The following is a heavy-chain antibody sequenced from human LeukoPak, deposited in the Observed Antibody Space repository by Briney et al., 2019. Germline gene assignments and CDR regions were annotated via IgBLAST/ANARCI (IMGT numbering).Heavy chain of an antibody. Sequence: GGSLRLSCAASGFTFSSYAMSWVRQAPGKGLEWVSAISGSGGSTYYADSVKGRFTISRDNSKNTLYLQMNSRRAEDTAVYYCARLSGSIPFFDHWGQGTLVTVSS. V-gene: IGHV3-23*01. D-gene: IGHD2-21*01. CDR1: GFTFSSYA. CDR2: ISGSGGST. CDR3: ARLSGSIPFFDH. J-gene: IGHJ4*02.